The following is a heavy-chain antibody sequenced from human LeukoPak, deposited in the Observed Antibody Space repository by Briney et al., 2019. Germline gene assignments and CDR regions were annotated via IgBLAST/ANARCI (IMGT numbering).Heavy chain of an antibody. D-gene: IGHD6-6*01. Sequence: SETLSLTCAVYGGSFSGYYWSRIRQPPGKGLEWIGEINHSGSTNYNPSLKSRVTISVDTSKNQFSLKLSSVTAADTAVYYCARGLQNRSSGRRFDVFHIWGQGTMVTVSS. V-gene: IGHV4-34*01. CDR3: ARGLQNRSSGRRFDVFHI. CDR2: INHSGST. CDR1: GGSFSGYY. J-gene: IGHJ3*02.